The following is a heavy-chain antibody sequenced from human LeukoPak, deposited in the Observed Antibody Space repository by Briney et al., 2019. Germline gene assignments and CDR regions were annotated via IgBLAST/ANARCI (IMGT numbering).Heavy chain of an antibody. J-gene: IGHJ3*02. CDR1: GFSFDDYG. Sequence: PGGSLRLSCVASGFSFDDYGMSWVRQAPGKGLEWVSGINWNGGSTGYADSVKGRFTISRDNAKNSLYLQVSSLRAEDTAWYYCARGQNYYGSGSQTFDIWGQGTMVTVSS. D-gene: IGHD3-10*01. CDR2: INWNGGST. V-gene: IGHV3-20*04. CDR3: ARGQNYYGSGSQTFDI.